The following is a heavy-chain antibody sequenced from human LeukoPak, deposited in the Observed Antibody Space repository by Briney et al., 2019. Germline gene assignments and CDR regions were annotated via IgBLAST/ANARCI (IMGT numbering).Heavy chain of an antibody. J-gene: IGHJ4*02. CDR2: IYYSGSA. Sequence: SETPSLTCAVYGGSFSGYYWSWIRQPPGKGLEWIGYIYYSGSANYNPSLTSRVSISVDTSKNQFSLKLNSVTAADTAVYYCARGRTRQQWLASFDYWGQGTLVTVSS. D-gene: IGHD6-19*01. CDR1: GGSFSGYY. CDR3: ARGRTRQQWLASFDY. V-gene: IGHV4-59*01.